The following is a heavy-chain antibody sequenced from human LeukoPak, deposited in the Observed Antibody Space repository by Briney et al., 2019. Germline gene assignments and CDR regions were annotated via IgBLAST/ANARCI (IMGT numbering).Heavy chain of an antibody. CDR2: IYYSGST. D-gene: IGHD4-23*01. CDR3: ARHVLNGGLYYFDY. Sequence: SETLSLTCTVSGGPISSSSYYWGWIRQPPGKGLEWIGSIYYSGSTYYNPSLKSRVTISVDTSKNQFSLKLSSVTAADTAVYYCARHVLNGGLYYFDYWGQGTLVTVSS. J-gene: IGHJ4*02. CDR1: GGPISSSSYY. V-gene: IGHV4-39*01.